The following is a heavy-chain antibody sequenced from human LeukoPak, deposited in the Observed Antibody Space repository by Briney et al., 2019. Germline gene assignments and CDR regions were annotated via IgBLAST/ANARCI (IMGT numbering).Heavy chain of an antibody. J-gene: IGHJ4*02. D-gene: IGHD4-23*01. Sequence: GGSLRLSCAASGFTFSSYGMSWVRQAPGKGLEWVSVIYSGGSTYYADSVKGRFTISRDNSKNTLYLQMNSLRAEDTAVYYCARGGHSTVVTRGGWYFDYWGQGTLVTVSS. V-gene: IGHV3-53*01. CDR3: ARGGHSTVVTRGGWYFDY. CDR1: GFTFSSYG. CDR2: IYSGGST.